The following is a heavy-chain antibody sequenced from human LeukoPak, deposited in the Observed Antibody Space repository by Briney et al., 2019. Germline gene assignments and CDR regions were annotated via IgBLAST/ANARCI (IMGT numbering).Heavy chain of an antibody. J-gene: IGHJ4*02. CDR1: GFTFSSYW. CDR3: ARARRDCRGGTCYSYYFDY. D-gene: IGHD2-15*01. V-gene: IGHV3-7*01. Sequence: GGSLRLSCAASGFTFSSYWMSWVRQAPGKGLEWVANIKQDGSEKYYVDSVKGRFTISRDNSKNTVFLQMGSLRAEDMAVYYCARARRDCRGGTCYSYYFDYWGQGTQVTVSP. CDR2: IKQDGSEK.